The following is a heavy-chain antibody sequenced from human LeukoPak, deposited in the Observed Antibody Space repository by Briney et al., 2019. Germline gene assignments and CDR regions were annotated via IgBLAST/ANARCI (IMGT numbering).Heavy chain of an antibody. D-gene: IGHD2-2*01. Sequence: PSETLSLTCAVYGGSFSGYYWSWIRQPPGKGLEWIGEINHSGSTNYNPSLKSRVTISVDTSKNQFSLKLSSVTAADTAVYYCAALAISTNGIDYWGQGTLVTVSS. CDR2: INHSGST. CDR3: AALAISTNGIDY. CDR1: GGSFSGYY. V-gene: IGHV4-34*01. J-gene: IGHJ4*02.